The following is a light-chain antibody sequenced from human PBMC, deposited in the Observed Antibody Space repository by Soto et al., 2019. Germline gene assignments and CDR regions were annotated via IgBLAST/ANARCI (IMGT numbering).Light chain of an antibody. V-gene: IGKV3-15*01. CDR1: QSVSSN. J-gene: IGKJ1*01. CDR3: QQHNNWWT. CDR2: GAS. Sequence: EIVMTQSPATLSVSPGDRATLSCRASQSVSSNLDWYQQKPGQAPRLIIYGASTRATGIPARFSGSGSGTEFTLTLGSLQSEDFAVSSCQQHNNWWTFGQGTKVEIK.